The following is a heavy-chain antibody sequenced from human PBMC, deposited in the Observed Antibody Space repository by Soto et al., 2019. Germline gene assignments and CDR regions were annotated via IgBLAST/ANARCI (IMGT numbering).Heavy chain of an antibody. CDR1: GFTFGDYA. CDR2: IRSKAYGGTT. V-gene: IGHV3-49*04. CDR3: TRDYPGGYYFDY. Sequence: GGSLRLSCTASGFTFGDYAMSWVRQAPGKGLEWVGFIRSKAYGGTTEYAASVKGRFTISRDDSKSIAYLQMNSLKTEDTAVYYCTRDYPGGYYFDYWGQGTLVTVSS. J-gene: IGHJ4*02. D-gene: IGHD2-8*02.